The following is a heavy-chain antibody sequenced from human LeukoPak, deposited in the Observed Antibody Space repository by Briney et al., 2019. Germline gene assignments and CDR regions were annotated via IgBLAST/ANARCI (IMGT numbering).Heavy chain of an antibody. V-gene: IGHV3-33*01. Sequence: GRSLRLSCAASGFTFSSYGMHWVRQAPGKGLEWVAVIWYDGSNKYYADSVKGRFTISGDNSKNTLYLQMNSLRAEDTAVYYCARDYRWLQFPYYYYGMDVWGQGTTVTVSS. CDR1: GFTFSSYG. CDR2: IWYDGSNK. J-gene: IGHJ6*02. CDR3: ARDYRWLQFPYYYYGMDV. D-gene: IGHD5-24*01.